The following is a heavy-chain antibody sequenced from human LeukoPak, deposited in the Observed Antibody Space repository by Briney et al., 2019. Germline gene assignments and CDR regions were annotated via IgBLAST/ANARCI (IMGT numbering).Heavy chain of an antibody. CDR2: IKQDESER. Sequence: GGSLRLSCAASGFTFSSSWMGWVRQAPGKGLEWVANIKQDESERHYVDSVKGRFTISRDNAKNSLYLQMNSLRPEDTAVYYCAKDTVGVLDYWGQGILVAVSS. D-gene: IGHD1-26*01. J-gene: IGHJ4*02. CDR3: AKDTVGVLDY. CDR1: GFTFSSSW. V-gene: IGHV3-7*04.